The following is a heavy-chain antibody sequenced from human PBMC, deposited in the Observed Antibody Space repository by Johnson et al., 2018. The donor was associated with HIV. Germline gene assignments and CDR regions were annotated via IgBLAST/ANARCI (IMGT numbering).Heavy chain of an antibody. CDR3: ARATHYYDSSGYYIDAFDI. CDR1: GFIFSDSY. J-gene: IGHJ3*02. V-gene: IGHV3-11*01. D-gene: IGHD3-22*01. CDR2: ITASGSPI. Sequence: QVQLVESGGGLVQPGGSLRLSCAASGFIFSDSYMSWIRQAPGKGLEWLSYITASGSPIYYADSVRGRFTISRDNAKNSLYLQMNSLRAEDTALYYCARATHYYDSSGYYIDAFDIWGQGTMVTVSS.